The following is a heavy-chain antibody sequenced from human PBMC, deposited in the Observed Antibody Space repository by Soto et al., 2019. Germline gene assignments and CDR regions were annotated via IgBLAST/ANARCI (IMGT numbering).Heavy chain of an antibody. CDR2: ISYGGST. V-gene: IGHV4-39*01. J-gene: IGHJ1*01. Sequence: QLQLQESGPGLVKPSETLSLTCAISGVSSTFSNYYWGWIRQSPGKGLEWIGTISYGGSTYYNPSLRSRVTISIDTSKKQFSLYLSSVTAADTAVYYCARLSGSNYKTLGYWGQGILVTVSS. CDR1: GVSSTFSNYY. D-gene: IGHD3-10*01. CDR3: ARLSGSNYKTLGY.